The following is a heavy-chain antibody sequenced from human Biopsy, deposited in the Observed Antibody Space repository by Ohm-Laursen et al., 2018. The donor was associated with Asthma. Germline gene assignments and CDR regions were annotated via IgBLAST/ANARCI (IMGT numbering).Heavy chain of an antibody. J-gene: IGHJ3*01. CDR2: VNTGNGDT. Sequence: ASVKVSCKASGYNFISFAIHWVRQAPGQRLEWMGWVNTGNGDTKYSQKFQGRVTITRDTSASTAYMELRSLRSEDTATYYCARTYYDFLTGQVKDVFGVWGQGTMLTVSS. D-gene: IGHD3-9*01. CDR1: GYNFISFA. V-gene: IGHV1-3*04. CDR3: ARTYYDFLTGQVKDVFGV.